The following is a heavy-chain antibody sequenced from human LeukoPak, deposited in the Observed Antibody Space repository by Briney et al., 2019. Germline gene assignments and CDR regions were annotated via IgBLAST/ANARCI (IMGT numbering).Heavy chain of an antibody. D-gene: IGHD5-12*01. V-gene: IGHV4-39*01. J-gene: IGHJ4*02. Sequence: PSETLSLTCTVSGGSISSSSYYWGWIRQPPGKGLEWIGSFYYSGSTYYNPSPKSRVTISVDTSKNQFSLKLSSVTAADTAVYYCARVVMRSMWMDNWGQGTLVTVSS. CDR3: ARVVMRSMWMDN. CDR1: GGSISSSSYY. CDR2: FYYSGST.